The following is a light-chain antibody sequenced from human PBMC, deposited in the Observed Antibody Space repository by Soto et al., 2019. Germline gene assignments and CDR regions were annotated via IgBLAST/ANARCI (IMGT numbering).Light chain of an antibody. J-gene: IGKJ1*01. CDR1: QSISSW. CDR3: LQHNSYPRT. CDR2: AAS. V-gene: IGKV1-5*01. Sequence: DIQMTQSPSTLSASVGYRVTITCRASQSISSWLAWYQQKPGKAPKRLIYAASSLQSGVPSRFRGSGSGTEFTLTISSLQPEDFETYYCLQHNSYPRTFGQGTKVDIK.